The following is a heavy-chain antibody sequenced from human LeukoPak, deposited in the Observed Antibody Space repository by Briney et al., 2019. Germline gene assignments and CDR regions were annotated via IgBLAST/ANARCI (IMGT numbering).Heavy chain of an antibody. CDR3: ARGNVAAAGTWFDP. D-gene: IGHD6-13*01. J-gene: IGHJ5*02. CDR2: IIPIFGTA. CDR1: GGTFGSHA. Sequence: SVKVSCKASGGTFGSHAISWVRQAPGQGLEWMGGIIPIFGTANYAQKFQGRVTITADKSTSTAYMELSSLRSEDTAVYYCARGNVAAAGTWFDPWGQGTLVTVSS. V-gene: IGHV1-69*06.